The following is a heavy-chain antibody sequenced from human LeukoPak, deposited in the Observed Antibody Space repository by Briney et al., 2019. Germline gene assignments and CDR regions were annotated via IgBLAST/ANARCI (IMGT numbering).Heavy chain of an antibody. CDR2: IYPGDSDT. CDR1: GYSFTSYW. CDR3: ASSVNCRSTSCYLSY. D-gene: IGHD2-2*01. J-gene: IGHJ4*02. V-gene: IGHV5-51*01. Sequence: GESLKISCKGSGYSFTSYWIGWVRQMPGKGLEWMGIIYPGDSDTRYSPSFQGQVTISADKSISTAYLQWSSLKASDTAMYYCASSVNCRSTSCYLSYWGQGTLVTVSS.